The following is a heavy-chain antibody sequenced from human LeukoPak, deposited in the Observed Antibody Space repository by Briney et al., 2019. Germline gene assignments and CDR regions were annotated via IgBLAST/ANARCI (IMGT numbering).Heavy chain of an antibody. D-gene: IGHD3-16*02. CDR1: GYSISSGYY. CDR3: ARDAYYDYVWGSYRYGADAFDI. CDR2: IYHSGST. V-gene: IGHV4-38-2*02. J-gene: IGHJ3*02. Sequence: SETLSLTCTVSGYSISSGYYWGWIRQSPGKGLEWIGSIYHSGSTYYNPSLTSRVTISVDTSKNQFSLKLSSVTAADTAVYYCARDAYYDYVWGSYRYGADAFDIWGQGTMVTVSS.